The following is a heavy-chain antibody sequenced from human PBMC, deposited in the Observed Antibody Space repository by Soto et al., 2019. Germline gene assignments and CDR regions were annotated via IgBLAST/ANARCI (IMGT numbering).Heavy chain of an antibody. V-gene: IGHV1-8*01. J-gene: IGHJ4*02. CDR1: GYSFTSLD. D-gene: IGHD1-26*01. CDR2: MEPSSGKT. CDR3: ARGVTAGVDY. Sequence: QVQLVQSWAEVSEPGASGKVSCQASGYSFTSLDLNWVRQTAGQGLEWMGWMEPSSGKTGYAQKFNDRVIMTSDTSIHTAYMELTTLTADGAAFSCCARGVTAGVDYWGQGTLVTVSS.